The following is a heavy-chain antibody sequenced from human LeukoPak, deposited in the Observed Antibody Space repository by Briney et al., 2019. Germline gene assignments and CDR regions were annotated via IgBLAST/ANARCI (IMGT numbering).Heavy chain of an antibody. J-gene: IGHJ5*02. V-gene: IGHV4-39*07. CDR1: GGSISSSSYY. CDR2: IYYSGST. CDR3: ARDDKGYYDFWSGYSSPSLNWFDP. D-gene: IGHD3-3*01. Sequence: SETLSLTCTVSGGSISSSSYYWGWIRQPPGKGLEWIGSIYYSGSTYYNPSLKSRVTISVDTSKNQFSLKLSSVTAADTAVYYCARDDKGYYDFWSGYSSPSLNWFDPWGQGTLVTVSS.